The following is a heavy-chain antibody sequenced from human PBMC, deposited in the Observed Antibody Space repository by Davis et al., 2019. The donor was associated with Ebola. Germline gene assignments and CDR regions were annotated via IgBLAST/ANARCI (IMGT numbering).Heavy chain of an antibody. V-gene: IGHV4-31*03. CDR3: ARGYSGYDFNWFDP. CDR1: GGSISSGGYY. Sequence: LRLSCTVSGGSISSGGYYWSWIRQHPGKGLEWIGYIYYSGSTYYNPSLKSRVTISVDTSKNQFSLKLSSVTAADTAVYYCARGYSGYDFNWFDPWGQGTLVTVSS. CDR2: IYYSGST. D-gene: IGHD5-12*01. J-gene: IGHJ5*02.